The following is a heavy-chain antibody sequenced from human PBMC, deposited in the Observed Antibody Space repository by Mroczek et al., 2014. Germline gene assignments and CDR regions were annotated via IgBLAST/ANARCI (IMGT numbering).Heavy chain of an antibody. Sequence: VQLVESGPGLVKPSETLSLTCTVSGGSISSYYWSWIRQPPGKGLEWIGYIYYSGSTNYNPSLKSRVTISVDTSKNQFSLKLSSVTAADTAVYYCARVRQDDYYYYYMDVWGKGTTVTVSS. J-gene: IGHJ6*03. CDR2: IYYSGST. D-gene: IGHD5-24*01. V-gene: IGHV4-59*01. CDR3: ARVRQDDYYYYYMDV. CDR1: GGSISSYY.